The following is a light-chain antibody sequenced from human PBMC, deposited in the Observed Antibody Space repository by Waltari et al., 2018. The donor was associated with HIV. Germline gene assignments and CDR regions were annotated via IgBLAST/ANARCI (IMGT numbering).Light chain of an antibody. Sequence: SYELTQPPSVSVAPGQTASVTCGGNNIGAKSVHWYQQKPGQAPVLVIYYASARPSGIPERFSGSNSGNTATLIISRVEAGDEADYYCQLWDSNSDHVIFGGGTKLTVL. CDR1: NIGAKS. CDR2: YAS. V-gene: IGLV3-21*04. J-gene: IGLJ2*01. CDR3: QLWDSNSDHVI.